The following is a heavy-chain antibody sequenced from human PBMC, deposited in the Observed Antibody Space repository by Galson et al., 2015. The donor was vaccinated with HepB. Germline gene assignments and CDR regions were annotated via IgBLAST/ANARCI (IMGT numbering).Heavy chain of an antibody. CDR3: ARRKKSCLNGVCPGGYGMDV. Sequence: QSGAEVKKPGESLKISCKGSGYSFTSYWISWVRQMPGKGLEWVGRIDPSDSYTNYSPSFQGHVTISADKSISTAYLQWSSLKASDTAMYYCARRKKSCLNGVCPGGYGMDVWGQGTTVTVSS. D-gene: IGHD2-8*01. J-gene: IGHJ6*02. V-gene: IGHV5-10-1*01. CDR1: GYSFTSYW. CDR2: IDPSDSYT.